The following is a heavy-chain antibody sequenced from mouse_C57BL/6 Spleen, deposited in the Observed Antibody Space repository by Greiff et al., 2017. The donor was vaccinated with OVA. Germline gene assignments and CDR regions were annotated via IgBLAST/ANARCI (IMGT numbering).Heavy chain of an antibody. CDR3: ARPGLTGTSWFAY. CDR1: GYTFTSYW. D-gene: IGHD4-1*01. CDR2: IHPNSGST. V-gene: IGHV1-64*01. J-gene: IGHJ3*01. Sequence: VQLQQPGAELVKPGASVKLSCKASGYTFTSYWMHWVKQRPGQGLEWIGMIHPNSGSTNYNEKFKSKATLTVDKSSSTAYMQLSSLTSEDSAVYYCARPGLTGTSWFAYWGQGTLVTVSA.